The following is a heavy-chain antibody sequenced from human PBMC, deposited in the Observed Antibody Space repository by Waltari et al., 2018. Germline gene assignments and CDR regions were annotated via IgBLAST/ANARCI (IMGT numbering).Heavy chain of an antibody. Sequence: QVQLVPSGAEVKKPGASVKVSCKASGYTFTSYGISWVRQAPGQGLDWMGWIIAYNGNTNYAQKLQGRVTMTTDTSTSTAYMEVRSLRSDETAVYECARDGGGTTVTRRVGYAFDIWGQGKMVTVSS. CDR3: ARDGGGTTVTRRVGYAFDI. D-gene: IGHD4-17*01. V-gene: IGHV1-18*01. CDR1: GYTFTSYG. CDR2: IIAYNGNT. J-gene: IGHJ3*02.